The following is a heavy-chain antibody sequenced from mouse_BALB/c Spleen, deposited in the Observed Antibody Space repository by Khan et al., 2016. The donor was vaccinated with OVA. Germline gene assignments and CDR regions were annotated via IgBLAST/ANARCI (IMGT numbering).Heavy chain of an antibody. V-gene: IGHV2-6-1*01. CDR2: IWSDGST. CDR3: ARQPYYHYNVMDY. J-gene: IGHJ4*01. CDR1: GFSLTNYG. Sequence: QVQLKESGPGLVAPSQSLSITCTISGFSLTNYGVHWVRQPPGKGLEWLVVIWSDGSTTYNSALISRLTIPKDNSKSQVFLKMNSLQTDDTAIYFCARQPYYHYNVMDYWGQGTSVTVSS. D-gene: IGHD2-10*01.